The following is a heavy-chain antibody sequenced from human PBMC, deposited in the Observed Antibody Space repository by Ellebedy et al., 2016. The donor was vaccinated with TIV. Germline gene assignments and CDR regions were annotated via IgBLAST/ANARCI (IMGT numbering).Heavy chain of an antibody. V-gene: IGHV4-59*13. D-gene: IGHD3-16*01. CDR1: GGSFSGYY. CDR3: ARERITLNYYYMDL. CDR2: IHYSGST. Sequence: SETLSLXXAVYGGSFSGYYWSWIRQPPGKGLEWIGYIHYSGSTNYNPSLKSRITISIDTSKNQFSLKLSSVTAADTAVYYCARERITLNYYYMDLWGKGTTVTVSS. J-gene: IGHJ6*03.